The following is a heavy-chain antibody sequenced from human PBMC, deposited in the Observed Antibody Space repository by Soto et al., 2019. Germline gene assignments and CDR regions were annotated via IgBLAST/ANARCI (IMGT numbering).Heavy chain of an antibody. Sequence: ASVKVSCKASGYTFTSYYMHWVRQAPGQGLEWMGIINPSGGSTSYAQKFQSRVTMTRDTSTSTVYMELSSLRAEDTAVYYCARDQLYYNDISGRPLNAFDVWGQGTMVTVSS. CDR3: ARDQLYYNDISGRPLNAFDV. CDR1: GYTFTSYY. V-gene: IGHV1-46*01. CDR2: INPSGGST. J-gene: IGHJ3*01. D-gene: IGHD3-22*01.